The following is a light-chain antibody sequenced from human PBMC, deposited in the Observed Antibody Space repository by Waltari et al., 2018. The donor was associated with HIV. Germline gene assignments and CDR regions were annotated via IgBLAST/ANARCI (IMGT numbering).Light chain of an antibody. Sequence: ELVLTQSPGTLSLSPGERATLSCRASQSVSSTYLAWYQQKPGQAPRLLIYDTYNRATGIPDRFSGSGSGTDFTLTISRLEPEDFAVYSCHQYGYSPWTFGQGTKVEIK. CDR3: HQYGYSPWT. V-gene: IGKV3-20*01. CDR1: QSVSSTY. CDR2: DTY. J-gene: IGKJ1*01.